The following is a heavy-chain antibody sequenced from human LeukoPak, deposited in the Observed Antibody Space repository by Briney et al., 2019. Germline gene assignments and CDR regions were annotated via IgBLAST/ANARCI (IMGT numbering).Heavy chain of an antibody. D-gene: IGHD3-10*01. V-gene: IGHV1-2*02. CDR2: INPNSGGT. CDR3: ARMALLWFGEN. CDR1: GYTFTGYY. J-gene: IGHJ3*01. Sequence: GASVKVSCKASGYTFTGYYMHWVRQAPGQGLEWMGWINPNSGGTNYARKFQGRVTMTRDTSISTAYMELSRLRSDDTAVYYCARMALLWFGENWGQGTMVTVSS.